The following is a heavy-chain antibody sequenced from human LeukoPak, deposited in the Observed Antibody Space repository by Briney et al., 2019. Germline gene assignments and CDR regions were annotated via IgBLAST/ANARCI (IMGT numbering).Heavy chain of an antibody. D-gene: IGHD3-10*01. CDR2: IKQDGSEK. J-gene: IGHJ4*02. Sequence: PGGSLRLSCAASGFTFSSYWMSWVRQAPGKGLEWVANIKQDGSEKYYVDSVKGRFTISRDNAKNSLYLQKNSLRAEDTAVYYCARDGDYYGSGSRFDYWGQGTLVTVSS. V-gene: IGHV3-7*03. CDR1: GFTFSSYW. CDR3: ARDGDYYGSGSRFDY.